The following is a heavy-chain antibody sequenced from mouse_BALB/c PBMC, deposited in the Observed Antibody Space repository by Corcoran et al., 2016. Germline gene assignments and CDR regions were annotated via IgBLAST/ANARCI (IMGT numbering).Heavy chain of an antibody. CDR3: ARDPLAYYAMDY. CDR2: INTYTGEP. CDR1: GYTFTNYG. J-gene: IGHJ4*01. Sequence: QIQLVQSGPELKKPGETVKISCKASGYTFTNYGMNWVKQSPGKGLKWMGWINTYTGEPTYAVDFKGRFAFSFETSASTAYLQIKNLKNEDMATYFCARDPLAYYAMDYWGQGTSVTVSS. V-gene: IGHV9-1*02.